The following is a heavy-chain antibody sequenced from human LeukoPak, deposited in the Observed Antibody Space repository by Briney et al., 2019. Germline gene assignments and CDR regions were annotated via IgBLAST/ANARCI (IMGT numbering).Heavy chain of an antibody. CDR1: GDSISRSTYY. V-gene: IGHV4-30-4*08. CDR3: ARGVVVVAATWFDY. Sequence: SETLSLTCTVSGDSISRSTYYWAWIRQPPGKGLEWIGYIYYSGSTYYNPSLKSRVTISVDTSKNQFSLKLSSVTAADTAVYYCARGVVVVAATWFDYWGQGTLVTVSS. D-gene: IGHD2-15*01. J-gene: IGHJ4*02. CDR2: IYYSGST.